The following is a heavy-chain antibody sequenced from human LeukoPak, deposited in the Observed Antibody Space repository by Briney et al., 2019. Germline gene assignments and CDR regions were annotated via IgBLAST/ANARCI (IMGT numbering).Heavy chain of an antibody. CDR1: GFTFSSYA. CDR3: ARDPPYSSSWSTEDYFDY. V-gene: IGHV3-23*01. J-gene: IGHJ4*02. CDR2: ISGSGGST. Sequence: GGSLRLSCAASGFTFSSYAMSWVRQAPGKGLEWVSAISGSGGSTYYADSVKGRFTISRDNSKNTLYLQMNSLRAEDTALYYCARDPPYSSSWSTEDYFDYWGQGTLVTVSS. D-gene: IGHD6-13*01.